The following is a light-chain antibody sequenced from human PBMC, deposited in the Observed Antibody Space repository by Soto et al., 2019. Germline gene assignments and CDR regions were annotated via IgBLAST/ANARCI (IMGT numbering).Light chain of an antibody. J-gene: IGKJ1*01. CDR3: QHYDAFSWK. CDR2: GAS. V-gene: IGKV1-5*01. Sequence: DIQMTQSPSTLSVSLGDRITITCRAIEDIDTSLAWFQKRPEKASKVLISGASGLMNGVPSTFSGSGSGTEFALTISSVQPDDFATYFYQHYDAFSWKSGQGTQVDIK. CDR1: EDIDTS.